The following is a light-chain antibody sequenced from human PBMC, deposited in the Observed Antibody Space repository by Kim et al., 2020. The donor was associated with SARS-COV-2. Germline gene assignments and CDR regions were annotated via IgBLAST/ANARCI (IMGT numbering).Light chain of an antibody. CDR3: SSYTSSSHVV. V-gene: IGLV2-14*01. CDR1: SSDVGGYNY. Sequence: QSALTQPASVSGSPGQSITTSCTGTSSDVGGYNYVSWYQQHPGKAPKLMIYDVSKRPSGVSNRFSGSKSGNTASLTISGVQAEDEADYYCSSYTSSSHVVFGGGTQLTVL. CDR2: DVS. J-gene: IGLJ2*01.